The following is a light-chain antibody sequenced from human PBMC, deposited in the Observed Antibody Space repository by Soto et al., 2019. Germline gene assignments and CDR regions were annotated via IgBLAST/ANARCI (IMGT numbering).Light chain of an antibody. Sequence: ENVLTQSPCTLSFSPGDRATLFCSARQSLTNPYIAWYQQKPGQAPRLLIYDISSRATGIPDRFSGGVSGTDFTLTITRLEPEDFAVFYCQQYGSSEIIFGQGTRLEIK. V-gene: IGKV3-20*01. CDR1: QSLTNPY. CDR3: QQYGSSEII. J-gene: IGKJ5*01. CDR2: DIS.